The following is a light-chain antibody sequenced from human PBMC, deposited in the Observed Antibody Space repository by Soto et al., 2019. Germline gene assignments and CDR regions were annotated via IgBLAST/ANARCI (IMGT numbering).Light chain of an antibody. CDR2: WAS. J-gene: IGKJ2*01. CDR1: QSVLYNSNNKNY. CDR3: QQYYGTPYT. V-gene: IGKV4-1*01. Sequence: DIEMTQSRDSLAVSLGERATINCKSSQSVLYNSNNKNYFAWYQQKPGQPPKLLISWASNRESGVPDRFGGSGSGTDFTLTISSLQAEDVAVYYCQQYYGTPYTFGQGTKMEIK.